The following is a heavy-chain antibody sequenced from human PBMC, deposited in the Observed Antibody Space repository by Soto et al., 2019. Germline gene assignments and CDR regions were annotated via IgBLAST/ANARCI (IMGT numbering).Heavy chain of an antibody. D-gene: IGHD6-13*01. V-gene: IGHV4-59*12. J-gene: IGHJ4*02. CDR3: ARAPLDSSSWYPPQYYFDY. CDR1: GDSISNYY. CDR2: IYYSGKT. Sequence: SETLSLTCTVSGDSISNYYWSWIRQPPGKGLEWIGYIYYSGKTNYNPSLKSRVTISVDTSKNQFSLKLTSVTAADTAVYYCARAPLDSSSWYPPQYYFDYWGQGTLVTVSS.